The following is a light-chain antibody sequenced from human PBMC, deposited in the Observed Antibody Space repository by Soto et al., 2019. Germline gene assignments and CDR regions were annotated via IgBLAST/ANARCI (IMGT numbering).Light chain of an antibody. Sequence: DIQMTQSPSSLSASVGDRVTITCRASQGISNYLAWYQQKPGKVPKLLIYAASTLQSGVPPRFSGSGSGTDFTLTISSLQPEDVATYYCQKCGVAPFTFGGGTKVDIK. CDR3: QKCGVAPFT. CDR2: AAS. V-gene: IGKV1-27*01. CDR1: QGISNY. J-gene: IGKJ4*01.